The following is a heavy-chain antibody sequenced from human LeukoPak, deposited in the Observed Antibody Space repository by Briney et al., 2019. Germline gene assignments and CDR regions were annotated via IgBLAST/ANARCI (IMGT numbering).Heavy chain of an antibody. Sequence: PGGSLRLSCAASRFTFSSYAMSWVRQAPGKGLEWVSGISGSGGSTHHADSVKGRFTISRDNARNSLYLQMNSLRDEDTALYYCARTGGMDVWGQGTTVIVSS. CDR2: ISGSGGST. CDR1: RFTFSSYA. V-gene: IGHV3-23*01. J-gene: IGHJ6*02. CDR3: ARTGGMDV.